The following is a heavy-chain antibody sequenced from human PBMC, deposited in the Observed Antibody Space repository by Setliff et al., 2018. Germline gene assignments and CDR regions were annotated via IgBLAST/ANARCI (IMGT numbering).Heavy chain of an antibody. V-gene: IGHV7-4-1*02. D-gene: IGHD3-3*01. CDR1: GYTFTSYA. J-gene: IGHJ3*02. Sequence: ASVKVSCKASGYTFTSYAMNWVRQAPGQGLEWMGWINTNTGNPTYAQGFTGRFVFSLDTSVGTAYLQISSLKAEDTAVYYCAIVGVTIFGVVDDAFDIWGQGTMVTVSS. CDR2: INTNTGNP. CDR3: AIVGVTIFGVVDDAFDI.